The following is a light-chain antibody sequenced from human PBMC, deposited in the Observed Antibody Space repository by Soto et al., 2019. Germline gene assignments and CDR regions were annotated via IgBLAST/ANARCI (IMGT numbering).Light chain of an antibody. J-gene: IGKJ2*01. CDR2: AAS. CDR1: QSIRSSY. Sequence: IVLTQSPGTLSLSPGESATLSCRASQSIRSSYVAWYQQKPGQAPRLLIYAASASATGLPDRFSGSGSGTDFTLTISRLEPEDFAMYYCHCQDFGNSAVYSFGQGTKLEI. V-gene: IGKV3-20*01. CDR3: HCQDFGNSAVYS.